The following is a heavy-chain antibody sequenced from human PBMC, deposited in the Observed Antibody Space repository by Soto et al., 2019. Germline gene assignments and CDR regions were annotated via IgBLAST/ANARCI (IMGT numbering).Heavy chain of an antibody. J-gene: IGHJ6*02. CDR1: GGTFSSYA. Sequence: SVKVSCKASGGTFSSYAISWVRQAPGQGLEWMGGIIPIFGTANYAQKFQGRVTITADEATSTAYMELSSLRSEDTAVYYCARDRHPTHQRYYYGMEVWGQGTTVTVSS. CDR2: IIPIFGTA. D-gene: IGHD2-2*01. V-gene: IGHV1-69*13. CDR3: ARDRHPTHQRYYYGMEV.